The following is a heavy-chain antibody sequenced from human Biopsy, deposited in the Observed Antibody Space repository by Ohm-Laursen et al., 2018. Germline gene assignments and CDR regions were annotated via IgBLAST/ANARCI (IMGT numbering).Heavy chain of an antibody. CDR2: IRRNSAII. CDR1: GFTFNAYW. CDR3: ARDRGGARYGMDV. Sequence: LRLSCAASGFTFNAYWMYWVRQPPGKGLEWVSGIRRNSAIIDYADSVRGRFTISRDNARRFLFLQMNNLKSEDTAFYYCARDRGGARYGMDVWGRGTTVTVSS. J-gene: IGHJ6*02. D-gene: IGHD1-26*01. V-gene: IGHV3-9*01.